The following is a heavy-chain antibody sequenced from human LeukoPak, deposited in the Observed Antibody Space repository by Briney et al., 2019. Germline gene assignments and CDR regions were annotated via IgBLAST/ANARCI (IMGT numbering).Heavy chain of an antibody. Sequence: VASVKVSCKASVYTFTGYYMHWVRQAPGQGREWMGWINPNSGGTNYAQKFQGRVTMTRDTSISTAYMELSRLRSDDTAVYYCARDLVTMVRGVRGPDSWGQGTLVTVSS. D-gene: IGHD3-10*01. CDR2: INPNSGGT. V-gene: IGHV1-2*02. CDR3: ARDLVTMVRGVRGPDS. J-gene: IGHJ4*02. CDR1: VYTFTGYY.